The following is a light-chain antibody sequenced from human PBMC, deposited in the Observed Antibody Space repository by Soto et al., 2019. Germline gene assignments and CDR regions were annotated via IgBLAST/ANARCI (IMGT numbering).Light chain of an antibody. CDR2: AAS. Sequence: DIQMTQSPSSLSVSVGDRVTITCRASQSISNYLYWYQQKPGKAPKLLIYAASSLQSGVPSRFSGSGSGTEFTLTISSLQPDDFATYYCQQYNSYWTFGQGTKVDIK. V-gene: IGKV1-39*01. CDR1: QSISNY. J-gene: IGKJ1*01. CDR3: QQYNSYWT.